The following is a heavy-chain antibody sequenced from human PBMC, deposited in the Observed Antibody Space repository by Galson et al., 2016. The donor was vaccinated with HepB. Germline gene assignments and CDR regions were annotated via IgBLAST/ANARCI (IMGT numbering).Heavy chain of an antibody. V-gene: IGHV3-74*01. Sequence: LRLSCAASGFTFMTYWMHWVRQVPGKGLVWVSRVNSDGNSTTYADSVKGRFIISRDNAKNILHLQMNSLRVEDTAVYYCVRESYFDSRGFLDWGQGTLVTVSS. CDR3: VRESYFDSRGFLD. J-gene: IGHJ4*02. D-gene: IGHD3-22*01. CDR2: VNSDGNST. CDR1: GFTFMTYW.